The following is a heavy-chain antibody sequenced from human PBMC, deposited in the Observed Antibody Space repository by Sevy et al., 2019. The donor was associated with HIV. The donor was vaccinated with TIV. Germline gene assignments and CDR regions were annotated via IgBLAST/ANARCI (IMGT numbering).Heavy chain of an antibody. CDR3: AKDAQSYYDFWSGYPLPHFDY. CDR2: ISYDGINK. Sequence: GGSLRLSCAASGFTFSSYGMHWVRQAPGKGLEWVAVISYDGINKYYADSVKGRFTISRDNSKNTLYLQMNSLRAEDTAVYYCAKDAQSYYDFWSGYPLPHFDYWGQGTLVTVSS. D-gene: IGHD3-3*01. CDR1: GFTFSSYG. V-gene: IGHV3-30*18. J-gene: IGHJ4*02.